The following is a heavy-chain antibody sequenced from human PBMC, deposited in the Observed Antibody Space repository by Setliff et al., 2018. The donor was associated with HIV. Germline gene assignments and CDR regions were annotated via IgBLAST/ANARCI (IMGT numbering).Heavy chain of an antibody. Sequence: PSETLSLTCTVSGVSISNYYWSWIRQPPGKGLEWIGHIYTSGSTNYNPSLKSRVTISVDTSTNQFSLKLSSVTAADTAMYYCAAFLVSPEMLVVNDAFDVWGQGKMVTVSS. CDR1: GVSISNYY. CDR2: IYTSGST. D-gene: IGHD3-22*01. CDR3: AAFLVSPEMLVVNDAFDV. J-gene: IGHJ3*01. V-gene: IGHV4-4*08.